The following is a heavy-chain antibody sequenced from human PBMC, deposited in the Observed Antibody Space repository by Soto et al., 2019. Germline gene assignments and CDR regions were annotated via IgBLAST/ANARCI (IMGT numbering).Heavy chain of an antibody. J-gene: IGHJ4*02. CDR1: GSTFSNYD. CDR3: ARGRLISLYYFDY. CDR2: IGTAGDT. Sequence: EVQLVESGGGLVQPGGSLRLSCAASGSTFSNYDMHWVRQVTGKGLEWVSTIGTAGDTYYPGSVKGRFTISRENAKNSLYLQMNSLRAEDTAVYYCARGRLISLYYFDYWGQGTLVTVSS. V-gene: IGHV3-13*01. D-gene: IGHD2-15*01.